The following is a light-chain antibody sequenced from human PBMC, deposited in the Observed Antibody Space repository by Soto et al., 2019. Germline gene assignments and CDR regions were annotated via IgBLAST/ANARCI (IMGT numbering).Light chain of an antibody. CDR1: QRVSSN. V-gene: IGKV3-15*01. Sequence: EVVMMQSPATLSVSPGERATLSCRASQRVSSNLAWYQQKPGQSPRLLIYGASTRATGVPARFSGSGSGTEFTLTISSLQSEDFAVYYCQQYNNWPPYTFGQGTKLEI. J-gene: IGKJ2*01. CDR2: GAS. CDR3: QQYNNWPPYT.